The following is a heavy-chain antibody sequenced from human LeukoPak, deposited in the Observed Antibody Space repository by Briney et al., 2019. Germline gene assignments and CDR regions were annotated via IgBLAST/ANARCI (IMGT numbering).Heavy chain of an antibody. CDR3: ARDGTYYFDY. V-gene: IGHV1-2*02. Sequence: ASVKVSCKASGYTFTGYYMHWVRQAPGHGLEWMGCINPNSGGTNYAQKFQGRVTMTRDTSISTAYMELSRLRSGDTAVYYCARDGTYYFDYWGQGTLVTVSS. CDR1: GYTFTGYY. D-gene: IGHD1-26*01. J-gene: IGHJ4*02. CDR2: INPNSGGT.